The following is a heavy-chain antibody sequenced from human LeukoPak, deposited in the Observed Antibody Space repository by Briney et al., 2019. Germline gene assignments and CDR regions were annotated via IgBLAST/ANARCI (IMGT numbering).Heavy chain of an antibody. D-gene: IGHD3-10*01. CDR3: AKNPSYGSGSYYDIYYYMDV. Sequence: GGSLRLSCAASGFTFSSYGMHWVRQAPGKGLEWVAFIRYDGSNKYYTDSVKGRFTISRDNSKNTLYLQMNSLRAEDTAVYYCAKNPSYGSGSYYDIYYYMDVWGKGTTVTVSS. CDR2: IRYDGSNK. J-gene: IGHJ6*03. V-gene: IGHV3-30*02. CDR1: GFTFSSYG.